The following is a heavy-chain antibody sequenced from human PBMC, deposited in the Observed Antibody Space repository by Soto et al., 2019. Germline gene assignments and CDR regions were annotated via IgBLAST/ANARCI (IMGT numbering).Heavy chain of an antibody. J-gene: IGHJ5*02. CDR1: GGSIISSSYY. CDR3: ARHYDILTGSNWFDP. Sequence: PSETLSLTCTVSGGSIISSSYYWVWIRQPPGKGLEWIGSIYYSGSTYYNPSLKSRVTISVDTSKNQFSLKLSSVTAADTAVYYCARHYDILTGSNWFDPWGQGTLVTVSS. D-gene: IGHD3-9*01. CDR2: IYYSGST. V-gene: IGHV4-39*01.